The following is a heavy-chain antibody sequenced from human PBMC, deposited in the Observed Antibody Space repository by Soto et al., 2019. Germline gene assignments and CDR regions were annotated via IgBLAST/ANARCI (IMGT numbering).Heavy chain of an antibody. CDR2: INPNSGGT. J-gene: IGHJ3*02. CDR1: GYTFTGYY. D-gene: IGHD2-2*01. CDR3: ARLYCSSTSCHDAFDI. V-gene: IGHV1-2*04. Sequence: ASVKVSCTASGYTFTGYYMHWVRQAPGQGLEWMGWINPNSGGTNYAQKFQGWVTMTRDTSISTAYMELSRLRSDDTAVYYCARLYCSSTSCHDAFDIWGQGTMVTVSS.